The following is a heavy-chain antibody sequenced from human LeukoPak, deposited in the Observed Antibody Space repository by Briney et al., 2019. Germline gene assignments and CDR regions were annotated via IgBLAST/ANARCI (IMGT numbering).Heavy chain of an antibody. D-gene: IGHD6-19*01. V-gene: IGHV1-46*01. Sequence: ASVKVSCKASGYTFTSYYMHWVRQAPGQGLEWMGIINPSGGSTSYAQKFQGRVTMTRDMSTSTVYMELSSLRSEDTAVYYCARDRRLIIEVASTGLEYWGQGTLVTVSS. CDR3: ARDRRLIIEVASTGLEY. J-gene: IGHJ4*02. CDR2: INPSGGST. CDR1: GYTFTSYY.